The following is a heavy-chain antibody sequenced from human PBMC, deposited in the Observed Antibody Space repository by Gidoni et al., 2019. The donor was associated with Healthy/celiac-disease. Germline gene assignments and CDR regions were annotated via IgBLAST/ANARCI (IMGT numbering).Heavy chain of an antibody. D-gene: IGHD4-17*01. J-gene: IGHJ4*02. CDR1: GGTFSSYA. Sequence: QVQLVQSGAEVKKPGSSVKVSCKASGGTFSSYASSWVRQAPGQGLEWMGGIIPIFGTANYAQKFQGSVTITADDSTSTAYMELSSLRSEDTAVYYCARALSYGANPLTFDYWGQGTLVTVSS. V-gene: IGHV1-69*01. CDR2: IIPIFGTA. CDR3: ARALSYGANPLTFDY.